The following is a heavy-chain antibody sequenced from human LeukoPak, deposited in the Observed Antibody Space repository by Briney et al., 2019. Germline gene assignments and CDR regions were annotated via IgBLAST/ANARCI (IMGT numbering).Heavy chain of an antibody. Sequence: GASVKDSCTASGYTFTSYYIHWVRQAAGQGRDWMGIINPGGGSTSYAQKFQGRVTMTRDTSTSTLYMELSSLRSEDTAVYYCARDREWGPEDYYDGWGQGTLVTVSS. CDR2: INPGGGST. CDR3: ARDREWGPEDYYDG. J-gene: IGHJ4*02. V-gene: IGHV1-46*01. D-gene: IGHD3-22*01. CDR1: GYTFTSYY.